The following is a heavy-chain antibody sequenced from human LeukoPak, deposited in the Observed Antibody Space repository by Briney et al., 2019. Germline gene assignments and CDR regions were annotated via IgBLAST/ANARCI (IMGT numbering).Heavy chain of an antibody. J-gene: IGHJ4*02. CDR2: IYPGDSDT. V-gene: IGHV5-51*01. D-gene: IGHD6-19*01. CDR3: AKHESYSSGWYSDF. Sequence: GEALKISCKGSGYSFTTYWIGWVRQLPGKSLEWLGIIYPGDSDTKYSPSFQGQVTISADKSINTAYLQWSSLKASDTAMYYSAKHESYSSGWYSDFWGQGTLVTVSS. CDR1: GYSFTTYW.